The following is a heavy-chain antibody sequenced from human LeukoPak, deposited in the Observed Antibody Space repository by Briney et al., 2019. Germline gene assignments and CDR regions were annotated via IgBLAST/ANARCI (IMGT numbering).Heavy chain of an antibody. D-gene: IGHD6-13*01. J-gene: IGHJ4*02. CDR3: AKDPSYSSSWSRSFDY. Sequence: GGSLRLSCAASGFTFSSYAMSWVRQAPGKGLEWVSAISGSGGSTYYADSVKGRFTISRDNSKNTLYLQMNSLRAEDTAVYYCAKDPSYSSSWSRSFDYWGQGTLVTVSS. CDR1: GFTFSSYA. V-gene: IGHV3-23*01. CDR2: ISGSGGST.